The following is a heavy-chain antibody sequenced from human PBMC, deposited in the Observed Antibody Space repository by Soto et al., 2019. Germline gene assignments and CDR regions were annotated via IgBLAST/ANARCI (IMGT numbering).Heavy chain of an antibody. CDR1: GFTFNSYA. D-gene: IGHD6-13*01. CDR2: ISYDGSNK. J-gene: IGHJ3*02. V-gene: IGHV3-30-3*01. Sequence: PVGLMRHSCTASGFTFNSYAMHWVRQDQGKGLEWVAVISYDGSNKYYADSVKGRFTISRDNSKNTLYLQMNSLRAEDTAVDYCARVPGYRSDAFDIWGQGTMVTVSS. CDR3: ARVPGYRSDAFDI.